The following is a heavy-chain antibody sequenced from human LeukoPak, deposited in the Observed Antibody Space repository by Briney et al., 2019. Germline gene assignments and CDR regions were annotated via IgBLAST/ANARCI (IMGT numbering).Heavy chain of an antibody. CDR3: ARGSHGSGSYYKGVYYYYYYMDV. CDR1: GGTFSSYA. Sequence: GASVKVSCKASGGTFSSYAISWVRQATGQGLEWMGWMNPNSGNTGYAQKFQGRVTITRNTSISTAYMELCSLRSEDTAVYYCARGSHGSGSYYKGVYYYYYYMDVWGKGTTVTVSS. V-gene: IGHV1-8*03. D-gene: IGHD3-10*01. CDR2: MNPNSGNT. J-gene: IGHJ6*03.